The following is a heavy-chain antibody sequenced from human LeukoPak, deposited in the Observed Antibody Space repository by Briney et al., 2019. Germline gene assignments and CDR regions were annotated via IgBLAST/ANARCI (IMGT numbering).Heavy chain of an antibody. D-gene: IGHD3-22*01. CDR3: GSLYDSRGYDAFDI. CDR1: GYSFTSYW. Sequence: GESLKISCKGSGYSFTSYWIGWVRQMPGKGLEWMGIIYPGDSDTRYSPSFQGQVTISADKSVSTAYLQWSSLKASHTAMYYCGSLYDSRGYDAFDIRGQGRKVTVSS. J-gene: IGHJ3*02. CDR2: IYPGDSDT. V-gene: IGHV5-51*01.